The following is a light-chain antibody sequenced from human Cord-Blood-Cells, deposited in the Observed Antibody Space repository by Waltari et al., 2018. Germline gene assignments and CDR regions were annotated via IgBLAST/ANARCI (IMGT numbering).Light chain of an antibody. CDR1: QGISNY. J-gene: IGKJ1*01. CDR2: ASS. Sequence: DIQMTQSPSSLSASVGDRVTITCRASQGISNYLAWYQQKPGKVPKLLIYASSTLQAGVPSRFSGSGWRTDFTLNSSSLQPEDVATYYCQKYNSAPRTFGQGTKVEIK. V-gene: IGKV1-27*01. CDR3: QKYNSAPRT.